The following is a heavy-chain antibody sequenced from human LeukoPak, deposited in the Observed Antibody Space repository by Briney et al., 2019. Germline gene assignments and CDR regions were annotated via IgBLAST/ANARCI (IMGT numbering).Heavy chain of an antibody. Sequence: QTLSLTCVISGDSVSSNTAAWNWIRQSPWRGLECLGRTYERYRWFTEYEACVKTRFTITAATSANLFSLNLDSVTPPESAVHYCARVTTTRPPYFFFGLDVWGQGTTVSVSS. CDR3: ARVTTTRPPYFFFGLDV. V-gene: IGHV6-1*01. J-gene: IGHJ6*02. CDR1: GDSVSSNTAA. D-gene: IGHD2/OR15-2a*01. CDR2: TYERYRWFT.